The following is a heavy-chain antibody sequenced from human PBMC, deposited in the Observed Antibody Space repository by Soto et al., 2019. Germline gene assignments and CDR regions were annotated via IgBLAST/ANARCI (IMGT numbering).Heavy chain of an antibody. V-gene: IGHV4-4*07. CDR2: IYTSGST. J-gene: IGHJ4*02. D-gene: IGHD3-22*01. CDR3: ARDGGGGYYDSSGPPPFDY. Sequence: SETLSLTCTVSGGSISSYYWSWIRQPAGKGLEWIGRIYTSGSTNYNPSLKSRVTMSVDTSKNQFSLKLSSVTAADTAVYYCARDGGGGYYDSSGPPPFDYWGQGTLVTVSS. CDR1: GGSISSYY.